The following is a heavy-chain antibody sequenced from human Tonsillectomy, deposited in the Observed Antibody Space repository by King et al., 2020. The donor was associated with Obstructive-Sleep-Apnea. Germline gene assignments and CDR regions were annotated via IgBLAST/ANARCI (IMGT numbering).Heavy chain of an antibody. V-gene: IGHV1-46*01. J-gene: IGHJ6*02. Sequence: VQLVESGAEVKKPGASVKVSCKASGYTFTSYYMHWVRQAPGQGLEWMGIINPSGGSTSYAQKFQGRVTMTRDTSTSTVYMELSSLRSEDTAVYYCARDCSGGSCYSYYYGMDVWGQGTTVTVSS. D-gene: IGHD2-15*01. CDR1: GYTFTSYY. CDR2: INPSGGST. CDR3: ARDCSGGSCYSYYYGMDV.